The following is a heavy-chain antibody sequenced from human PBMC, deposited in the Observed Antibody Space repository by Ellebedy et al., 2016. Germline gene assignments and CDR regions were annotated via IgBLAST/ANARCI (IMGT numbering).Heavy chain of an antibody. CDR2: VTCSGGDT. CDR3: AKASSCYYYVYDY. J-gene: IGHJ4*02. D-gene: IGHD3-22*01. CDR1: GFSLSNFA. Sequence: GESLKISCAVSGFSLSNFAVTWVRQAPGKGLEWVSGVTCSGGDTYYADSVKGRFTISRDISKNTRHLQMNSLRAEDTAVYYCAKASSCYYYVYDYWGQGTLVTVSS. V-gene: IGHV3-23*01.